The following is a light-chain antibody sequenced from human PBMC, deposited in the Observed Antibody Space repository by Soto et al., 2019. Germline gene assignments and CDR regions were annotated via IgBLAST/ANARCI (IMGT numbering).Light chain of an antibody. Sequence: QSALTQPASVSGSPGQSITISCTGTSSDVGGHNSVSWYRQDPGKAPKPMIYDVSNRPSGVSDRFSGSKSGNTASLTISGLQIEDEADYYCSSFTSSVTYVFGTGTKLTVL. CDR3: SSFTSSVTYV. V-gene: IGLV2-14*01. J-gene: IGLJ1*01. CDR1: SSDVGGHNS. CDR2: DVS.